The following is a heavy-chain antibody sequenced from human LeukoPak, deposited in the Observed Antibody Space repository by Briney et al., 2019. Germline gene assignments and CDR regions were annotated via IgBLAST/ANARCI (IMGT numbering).Heavy chain of an antibody. CDR1: GFTFSSYS. Sequence: GGSLRLSXAASGFTFSSYSMNWVRQAPGKGLEWVSSISSSSSYIYYADSVKGRFTISRDNAKNSLYLQMNSLRAEDTAVYYCAREPDTAMVDPFDYWGQGTLVTVSS. CDR3: AREPDTAMVDPFDY. CDR2: ISSSSSYI. D-gene: IGHD5-18*01. J-gene: IGHJ4*02. V-gene: IGHV3-21*01.